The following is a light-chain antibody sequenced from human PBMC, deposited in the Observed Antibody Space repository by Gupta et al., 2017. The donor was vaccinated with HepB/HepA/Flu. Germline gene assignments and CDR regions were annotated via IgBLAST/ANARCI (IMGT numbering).Light chain of an antibody. J-gene: IGLJ1*01. CDR3: SSWDSSLGGYV. CDR1: INTVAKSG. Sequence: QAGLTQPPSVSKDLGQTATLTCFGDINTVAKSGVAWLQQHQGHPPKLLFFRDNGRPSGISGRFSASRSGNTGSLTIAGLQAEDEADYYCSSWDSSLGGYVFGPGTKVTVL. CDR2: RDN. V-gene: IGLV10-54*04.